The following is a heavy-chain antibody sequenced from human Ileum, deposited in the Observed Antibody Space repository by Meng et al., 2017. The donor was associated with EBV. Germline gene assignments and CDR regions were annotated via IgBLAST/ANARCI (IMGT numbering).Heavy chain of an antibody. V-gene: IGHV3-74*01. CDR3: ATVRDGYPRLFDY. CDR2: ITSDGSSR. Sequence: EGPLLEPGGGFFRPGASLRLYCAPSGFTFSDYWMHWVRQAPGKGLVWVSHITSDGSSRNYADSVKGRFTISRDNAKNTLYLQMNSLRAEDAAVYYCATVRDGYPRLFDYWGQGTLVTVSS. D-gene: IGHD5-24*01. CDR1: GFTFSDYW. J-gene: IGHJ4*02.